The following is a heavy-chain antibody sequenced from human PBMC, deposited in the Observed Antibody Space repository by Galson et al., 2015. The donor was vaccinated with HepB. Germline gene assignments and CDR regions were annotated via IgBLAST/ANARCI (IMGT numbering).Heavy chain of an antibody. D-gene: IGHD2-8*01. CDR3: TTMYSVGEFDY. J-gene: IGHJ4*02. V-gene: IGHV3-15*01. CDR2: FKSKTDGGTT. Sequence: LRLSCAASGLTFSKAWMSWVRQAPGKGLEWVGRFKSKTDGGTTDYAAPVKGRFTISRDDSKDTLYLQMNSLKTEDTAVYYCTTMYSVGEFDYWGQGTLVTVSS. CDR1: GLTFSKAW.